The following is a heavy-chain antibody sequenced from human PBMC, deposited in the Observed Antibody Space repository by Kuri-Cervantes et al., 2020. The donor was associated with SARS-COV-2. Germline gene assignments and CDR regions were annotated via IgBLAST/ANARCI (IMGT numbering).Heavy chain of an antibody. D-gene: IGHD6-13*01. CDR1: GFTFSRYG. V-gene: IGHV3-30*18. Sequence: GESLKISCAASGFTFSRYGMHWVRQAPGKGLVWVAVITYDGSNKYYADSVKGRFTISRDNSKNTLYLQMNSLRAEDTAVYYCAKDSSSWYGPIDYWGQGTLVTVSS. CDR2: ITYDGSNK. CDR3: AKDSSSWYGPIDY. J-gene: IGHJ4*02.